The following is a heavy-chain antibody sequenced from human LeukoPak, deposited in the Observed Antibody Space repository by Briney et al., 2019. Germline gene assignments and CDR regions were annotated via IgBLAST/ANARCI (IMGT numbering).Heavy chain of an antibody. CDR1: GYTFTGYY. J-gene: IGHJ4*02. V-gene: IGHV1-2*02. Sequence: ASVKVSCKAAGYTFTGYYTHCVRQAPGQGLEWMGWINPNSGDTNSAQKSQGRVAMTQDPSISTAFMELSRLRSDDTAVYYCARDRYSHTRGPDYWGQGTLVTVSS. CDR2: INPNSGDT. D-gene: IGHD3-22*01. CDR3: ARDRYSHTRGPDY.